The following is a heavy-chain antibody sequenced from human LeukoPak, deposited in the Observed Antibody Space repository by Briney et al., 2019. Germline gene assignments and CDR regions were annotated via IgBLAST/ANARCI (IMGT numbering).Heavy chain of an antibody. Sequence: GESLKISCKGSGYSFTSYWIGWVRQMPGKGLEWMGIIYPGDSDTRYSPSFQGQVTISADKSISTAYLQWSSLKASDTAMYYCPRLPPSYYDILTGYQYYFDYWGQGTLVTVSS. CDR3: PRLPPSYYDILTGYQYYFDY. J-gene: IGHJ4*02. CDR1: GYSFTSYW. D-gene: IGHD3-9*01. CDR2: IYPGDSDT. V-gene: IGHV5-51*01.